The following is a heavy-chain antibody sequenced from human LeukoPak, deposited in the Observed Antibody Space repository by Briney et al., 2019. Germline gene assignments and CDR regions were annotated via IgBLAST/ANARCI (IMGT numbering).Heavy chain of an antibody. D-gene: IGHD3-22*01. J-gene: IGHJ4*02. CDR2: ISAYNGNT. CDR1: GYTFTSYG. V-gene: IGHV1-18*01. CDR3: ARGGDYYDSSGYYFNPHYFDY. Sequence: ASVKVSCKASGYTFTSYGISWVRQAPGQGLEWMGWISAYNGNTNYAQKLQGRVTMTTDTSTSTAYMELRSLRSDDTAVYYCARGGDYYDSSGYYFNPHYFDYWGQGTLVTVSS.